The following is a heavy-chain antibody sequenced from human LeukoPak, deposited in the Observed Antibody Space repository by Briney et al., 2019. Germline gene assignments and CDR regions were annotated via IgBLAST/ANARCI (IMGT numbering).Heavy chain of an antibody. CDR3: ARGLADWFDP. J-gene: IGHJ5*02. CDR2: MNPNSGNT. V-gene: IGHV1-8*01. CDR1: GYTFTIYD. Sequence: GASVNVSFKASGYTFTIYDINWVRQATGQGLEWMGWMNPNSGNTGYAQKFQGRVTMTRNTSISTAYMELSSLRSEDTAVYYCARGLADWFDPWGQGTLVTVSS.